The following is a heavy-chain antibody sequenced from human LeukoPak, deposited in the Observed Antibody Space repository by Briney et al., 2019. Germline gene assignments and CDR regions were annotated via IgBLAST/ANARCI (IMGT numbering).Heavy chain of an antibody. J-gene: IGHJ4*02. V-gene: IGHV3-74*01. CDR3: ARGGFWSGYLDY. Sequence: PGRSLRLSCAASGFTFSSYWMHWVRQAPGKGLVWVSRINTDGSSTSYADSVKGRFTISRDNAKNTLYLQMNSLRAEDTAVYYCARGGFWSGYLDYWGQGTLVTVSS. CDR1: GFTFSSYW. CDR2: INTDGSST. D-gene: IGHD3-3*01.